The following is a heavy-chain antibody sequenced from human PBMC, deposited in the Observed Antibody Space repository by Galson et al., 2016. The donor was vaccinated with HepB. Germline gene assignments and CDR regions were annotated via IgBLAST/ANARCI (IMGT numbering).Heavy chain of an antibody. V-gene: IGHV3-33*01. D-gene: IGHD6-19*01. J-gene: IGHJ4*02. CDR3: ARKSMAGPRTYFDY. Sequence: SLRLSCAASGFTFSSFGMYWVRQAPGKGLEWVAVIWYDGSNKYYADSVKGRFTISRDNSKNTLYLQMNSLRTEDTAVYFCARKSMAGPRTYFDYWGQGTLSPSLQ. CDR2: IWYDGSNK. CDR1: GFTFSSFG.